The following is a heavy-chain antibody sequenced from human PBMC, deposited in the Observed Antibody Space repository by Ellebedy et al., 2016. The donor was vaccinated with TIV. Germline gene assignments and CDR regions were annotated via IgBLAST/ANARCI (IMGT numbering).Heavy chain of an antibody. D-gene: IGHD3-9*01. J-gene: IGHJ4*02. CDR1: GFSFSSYC. V-gene: IGHV3-33*06. Sequence: PGGSLTLSCAASGFSFSSYCMHWVSQAPGKGLEWVAAIWYDGFNKDHADSVKGRFTTSRDTSKNTLNLEMNSLRAEDTAVYYCAKEQSPYYDILTDSFDYWGQGALVTVSS. CDR3: AKEQSPYYDILTDSFDY. CDR2: IWYDGFNK.